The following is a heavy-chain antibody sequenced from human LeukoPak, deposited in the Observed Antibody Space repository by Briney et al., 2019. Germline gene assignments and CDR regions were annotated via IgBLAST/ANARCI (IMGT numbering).Heavy chain of an antibody. CDR1: VGCFSGDY. CDR3: VARSYYFDY. CDR2: INHSGST. D-gene: IGHD1-26*01. V-gene: IGHV4-34*01. Sequence: SETVYLTCAVYVGCFSGDYWGRIRQPPWKGLEWIGEINHSGSTNYNPSLKSRVTISVDTSKNQFSLKLSSVTAADTAVYYCVARSYYFDYWGQGTLVTVSS. J-gene: IGHJ4*02.